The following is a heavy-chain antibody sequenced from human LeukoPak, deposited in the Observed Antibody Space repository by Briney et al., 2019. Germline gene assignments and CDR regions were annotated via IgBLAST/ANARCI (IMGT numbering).Heavy chain of an antibody. CDR1: GYSFTSYW. CDR3: ARDPTPWDNWFDP. J-gene: IGHJ5*02. Sequence: KISCKGSGYSFTSYWIGWVRQAPGQGLEWMGGIIPIFGTANYAQKFQGRVTITADESTSTAYMELSSLRSEDTAVYYCARDPTPWDNWFDPWGQGTLVTVSS. D-gene: IGHD3-16*01. CDR2: IIPIFGTA. V-gene: IGHV1-69*01.